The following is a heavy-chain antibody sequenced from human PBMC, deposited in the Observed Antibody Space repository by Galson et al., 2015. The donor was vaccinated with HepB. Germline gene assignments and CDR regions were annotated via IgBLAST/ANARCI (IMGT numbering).Heavy chain of an antibody. Sequence: SVKVSCKASGSSFTDYYMHWVRQAPGQGLEWMGWINPNSGDTYYAQMFQGRVTTTRDKSISTAYMELTSLRSDDTAVYYCARERLTIFAVVTDVRDYYYRMDVWGQGTTVTVSS. CDR3: ARERLTIFAVVTDVRDYYYRMDV. CDR2: INPNSGDT. J-gene: IGHJ6*02. D-gene: IGHD3-3*01. V-gene: IGHV1-2*02. CDR1: GSSFTDYY.